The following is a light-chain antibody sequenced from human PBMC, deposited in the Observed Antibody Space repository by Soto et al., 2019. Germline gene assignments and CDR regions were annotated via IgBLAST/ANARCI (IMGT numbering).Light chain of an antibody. CDR1: SSDIGSHNF. Sequence: QSALTQPASVSGSPGQSITISCTGTSSDIGSHNFVSWHQQHPGKAPKFIIYEVSNRPSGVSNRFSGSKSGNTASLTISGLQADDEADYYCSSYTSTYIWVFGGGTQLTVL. J-gene: IGLJ3*02. CDR3: SSYTSTYIWV. V-gene: IGLV2-14*01. CDR2: EVS.